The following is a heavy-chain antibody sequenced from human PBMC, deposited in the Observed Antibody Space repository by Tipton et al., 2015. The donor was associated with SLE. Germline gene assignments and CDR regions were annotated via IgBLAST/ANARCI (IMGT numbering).Heavy chain of an antibody. CDR2: ISYDGSNK. J-gene: IGHJ2*01. CDR1: GFTFSSYA. Sequence: SLRLSCAASGFTFSSYAMHWVRQAPGKGLEWVAVISYDGSNKYYADSVKGRFTISRDNSKNTLYLQMNSLRAEDTAVYYCARVPSGVGKGSHYWYFELWGRGTLVTVSS. D-gene: IGHD3-10*01. V-gene: IGHV3-30-3*01. CDR3: ARVPSGVGKGSHYWYFEL.